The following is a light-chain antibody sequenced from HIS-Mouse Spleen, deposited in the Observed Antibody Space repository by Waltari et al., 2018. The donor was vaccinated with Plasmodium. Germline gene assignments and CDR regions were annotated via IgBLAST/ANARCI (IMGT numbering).Light chain of an antibody. Sequence: HSALPQPASVPGPPGQPTTISCPGTRRDVGSFNLFSWYQPHPGKAPKLMIYEGSKRPSGVSNRFSGSKSGNTASLTISGLQAEDEADYYCCSYAGSSTYVVFGGGTKLTVL. CDR3: CSYAGSSTYVV. CDR2: EGS. V-gene: IGLV2-23*01. CDR1: RRDVGSFNL. J-gene: IGLJ2*01.